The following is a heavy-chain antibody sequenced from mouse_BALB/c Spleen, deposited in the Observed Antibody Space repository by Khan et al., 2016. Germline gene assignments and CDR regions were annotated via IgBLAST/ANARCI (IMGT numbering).Heavy chain of an antibody. D-gene: IGHD2-1*01. CDR1: GFTFSSFG. Sequence: EVELVESGGGLVQPAGSRKLSCAASGFTFSSFGMHWVRQAPDKGLEWVAYISGGSSTIFYADTVKGRFTISRDNPKNTLFLQMTSLRSEDTAMYFCARIYYGLYYAMDYWGQGTSVTVSS. CDR3: ARIYYGLYYAMDY. CDR2: ISGGSSTI. V-gene: IGHV5-17*02. J-gene: IGHJ4*01.